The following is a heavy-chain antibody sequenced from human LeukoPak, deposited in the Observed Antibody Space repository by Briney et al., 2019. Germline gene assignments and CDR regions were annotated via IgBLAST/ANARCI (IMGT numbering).Heavy chain of an antibody. V-gene: IGHV3-23*01. D-gene: IGHD2-8*01. CDR1: GFTFSSYA. J-gene: IGHJ5*02. CDR2: ISGSGGST. CDR3: ARIVPRTLNWFDP. Sequence: PGGSLILSRAASGFTFSSYAMSWVRQAPGKGLEWVSAISGSGGSTYYADSVKGRFTISRDNSKNTLYLQMNSLRAEDTAVYYCARIVPRTLNWFDPWGQGPLVTVSS.